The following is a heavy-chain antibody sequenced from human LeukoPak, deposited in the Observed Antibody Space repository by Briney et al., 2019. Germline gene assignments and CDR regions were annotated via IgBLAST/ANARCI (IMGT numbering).Heavy chain of an antibody. D-gene: IGHD3-10*01. V-gene: IGHV4-39*07. CDR2: IYYTGET. CDR3: ARGRFAELLFDI. J-gene: IGHJ4*02. Sequence: SETLSLTCTVSGGSISSSSYYWGWIRQPPGKGLEWIGSIYYTGETHYHPSLKSRVSISVDTSNNQFSLRSTSATAADTAMYYCARGRFAELLFDIWGQGTLVTVSS. CDR1: GGSISSSSYY.